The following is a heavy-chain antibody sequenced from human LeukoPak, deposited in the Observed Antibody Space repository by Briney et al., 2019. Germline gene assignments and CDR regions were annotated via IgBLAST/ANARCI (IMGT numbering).Heavy chain of an antibody. D-gene: IGHD2-15*01. J-gene: IGHJ3*02. V-gene: IGHV3-21*01. Sequence: PGGSLRLSCAASGFTFSSYSMNWVRQAPGKGLEWVSSISSSSSYIYYADSVKGRFTISRDNAKNSLYLQMNSLRVEDTAVYYCARAWWSDAFDIWGQGTMVTVSS. CDR1: GFTFSSYS. CDR3: ARAWWSDAFDI. CDR2: ISSSSSYI.